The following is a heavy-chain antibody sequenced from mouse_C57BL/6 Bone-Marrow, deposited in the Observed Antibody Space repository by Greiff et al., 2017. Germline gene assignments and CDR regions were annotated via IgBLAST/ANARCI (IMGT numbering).Heavy chain of an antibody. D-gene: IGHD1-1*01. CDR3: ARDYYYGYYYAMYY. J-gene: IGHJ4*01. CDR2: IYPRSGNT. CDR1: GYTFTSYG. V-gene: IGHV1-81*01. Sequence: VKLVESGAELARPGASVKLSCKASGYTFTSYGISWVKQRTGQGLEWIGEIYPRSGNTYYNEKFKGKATLTADKSSSTAYMELRSLTSEDSAVYCGARDYYYGYYYAMYYGCQGTSVTVTS.